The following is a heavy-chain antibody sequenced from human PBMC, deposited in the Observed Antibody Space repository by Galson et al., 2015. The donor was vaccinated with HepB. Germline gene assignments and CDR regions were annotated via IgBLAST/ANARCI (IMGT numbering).Heavy chain of an antibody. D-gene: IGHD2-2*01. Sequence: SLRLSCAASGFTFSSYWMHWVRQAPGKGLVWVSRINSDGSSTSYADSVKGRFTISRDNAKNTLYLQMNSLRAEDTAVYYCARSVRSDCSSTSCNSPSSWPYFDYWGQGTLVTVSS. CDR3: ARSVRSDCSSTSCNSPSSWPYFDY. V-gene: IGHV3-74*01. CDR2: INSDGSST. J-gene: IGHJ4*02. CDR1: GFTFSSYW.